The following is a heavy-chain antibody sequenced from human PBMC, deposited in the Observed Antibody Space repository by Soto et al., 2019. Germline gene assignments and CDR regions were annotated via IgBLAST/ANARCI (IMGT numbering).Heavy chain of an antibody. CDR2: ISYDGSNK. D-gene: IGHD5-18*01. V-gene: IGHV3-30-3*01. CDR1: GFTFSSYA. CDR3: ARDPLWGTAMVLWYFDL. Sequence: QVQLVESGGGVVQPGRSLRLSCAASGFTFSSYAMHWVRQAPGKGRAWVAVISYDGSNKYYADSVKGRFTISRDNSKNTLYLHMNSLRAEDTAVYYCARDPLWGTAMVLWYFDLWGRGTLVTVSS. J-gene: IGHJ2*01.